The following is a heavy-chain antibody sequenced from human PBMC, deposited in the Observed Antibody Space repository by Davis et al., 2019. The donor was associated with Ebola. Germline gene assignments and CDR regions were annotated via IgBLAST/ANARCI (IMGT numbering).Heavy chain of an antibody. CDR1: GFTFSTYG. CDR2: IPNDGTNK. J-gene: IGHJ6*02. D-gene: IGHD6-13*01. CDR3: ARIAASEGSPDV. Sequence: PGGSLRLSCAASGFTFSTYGMHWVRQAPGKGLEWVAVIPNDGTNKYYADSVKGRFTIPRDNSKNTLYLQMNSLRAEDTAVYYCARIAASEGSPDVWGQGTTVTVSS. V-gene: IGHV3-30*03.